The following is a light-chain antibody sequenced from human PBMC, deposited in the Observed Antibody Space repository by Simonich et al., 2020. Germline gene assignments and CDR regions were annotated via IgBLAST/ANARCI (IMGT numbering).Light chain of an antibody. Sequence: DIVMTQSPDSLAVSLGERATINCKSSQSVLYSSNNKNYLAWYQQKPGQPPKLLIYWASTRESGGPDRFSGSGSGTEFTLTISSLQAEDVAVYYCQQYYSTPITFGQGTRLEIK. V-gene: IGKV4-1*01. J-gene: IGKJ5*01. CDR2: WAS. CDR3: QQYYSTPIT. CDR1: QSVLYSSNNKNY.